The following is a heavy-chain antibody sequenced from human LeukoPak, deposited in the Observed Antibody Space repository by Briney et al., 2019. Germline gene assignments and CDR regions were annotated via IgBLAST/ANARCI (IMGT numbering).Heavy chain of an antibody. J-gene: IGHJ5*01. V-gene: IGHV4-34*01. CDR2: INHSGST. Sequence: SETLSLTCAVYGGSFSGYYWSWIRQPPGKGLEWIGEINHSGSTNYNPSLNSRVTMSVDTSKNQFSLKVSSVTAADTAVYYCAKFATVTVPNWLDFWGQGILVTVSS. D-gene: IGHD4-17*01. CDR3: AKFATVTVPNWLDF. CDR1: GGSFSGYY.